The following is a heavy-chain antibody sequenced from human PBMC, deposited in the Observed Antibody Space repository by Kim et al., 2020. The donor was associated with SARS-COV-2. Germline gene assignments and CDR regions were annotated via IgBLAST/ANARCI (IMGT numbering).Heavy chain of an antibody. J-gene: IGHJ4*02. CDR2: IYYSGST. CDR1: GGSISSGGYY. V-gene: IGHV4-31*03. CDR3: ARTGGLYYFDY. Sequence: SETLSLTCTVSGGSISSGGYYWSWIRQHPGNGLEWIGYIYYSGSTYYNPSLKSRVTISVDTSKNQFSLKLSSVTAADTAVYYCARTGGLYYFDYWGQGTLVTVSS. D-gene: IGHD3-10*01.